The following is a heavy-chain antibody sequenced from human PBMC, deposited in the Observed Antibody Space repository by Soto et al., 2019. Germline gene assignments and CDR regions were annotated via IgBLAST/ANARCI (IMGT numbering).Heavy chain of an antibody. CDR1: GASISGFY. D-gene: IGHD1-1*01. J-gene: IGHJ5*02. CDR2: IYATGTT. Sequence: NPSETLSLTCTVSGASISGFYWSWIRKSAGEGLEWIGRIYATGTTDYNPSLKSRVMMSVDTSKKQFSPKLRSVTAADTAVYYCVRDGTKTLRDWFDPWGQGISVNVSS. V-gene: IGHV4-4*07. CDR3: VRDGTKTLRDWFDP.